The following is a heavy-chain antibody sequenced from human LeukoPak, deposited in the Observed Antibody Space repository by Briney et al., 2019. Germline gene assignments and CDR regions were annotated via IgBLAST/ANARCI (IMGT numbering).Heavy chain of an antibody. J-gene: IGHJ4*02. D-gene: IGHD3-22*01. CDR2: IYYSGST. CDR1: GGTITRYY. V-gene: IGHV4-59*01. Sequence: SETLSLTCSVSGGTITRYYWSWLRQPPGKGLEWIGYIYYSGSTIYNPSLKSRVTISVDTSKNKFSLKLSSVTAADTAVYYCARGDYDSSGYTPTFDYWGQGALATVSS. CDR3: ARGDYDSSGYTPTFDY.